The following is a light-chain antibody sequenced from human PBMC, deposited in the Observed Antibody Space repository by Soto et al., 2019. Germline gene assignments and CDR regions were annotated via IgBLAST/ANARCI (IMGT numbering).Light chain of an antibody. CDR3: QSYDSSLSGSV. CDR1: SSNIGAGFD. V-gene: IGLV1-40*01. J-gene: IGLJ2*01. CDR2: DNS. Sequence: QSALTQPPSVSGAPGQRVTISCTGSSSNIGAGFDVHWYQHLPGTAPKLLIYDNSNRPSGVPDRFSGSKSGTSASLAITGLQAEDEADYYCQSYDSSLSGSVIGGGTKLTVL.